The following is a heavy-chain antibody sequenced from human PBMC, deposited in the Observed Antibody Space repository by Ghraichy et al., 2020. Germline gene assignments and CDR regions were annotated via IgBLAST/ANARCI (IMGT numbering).Heavy chain of an antibody. V-gene: IGHV4-59*08. CDR1: GASISAYY. D-gene: IGHD3-22*01. J-gene: IGHJ4*02. Sequence: SETLSLTCTVSGASISAYYWSWVRQPPGKGLEWIGFIYYSGSTYSNPSLKGRVTISVDRSKSQFSLKLSSVTAADTAVYYCARRGYYDSSGYYNFDYWGQGTLVTVPS. CDR2: IYYSGST. CDR3: ARRGYYDSSGYYNFDY.